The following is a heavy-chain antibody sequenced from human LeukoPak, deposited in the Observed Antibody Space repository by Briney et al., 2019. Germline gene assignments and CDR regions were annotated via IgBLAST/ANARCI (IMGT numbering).Heavy chain of an antibody. CDR1: GGSFSGYY. V-gene: IGHV4-34*01. CDR3: ARKNSLFPGVIDY. D-gene: IGHD3-10*01. CDR2: INHSGST. Sequence: SETLSLTCAVYGGSFSGYYWSWIRQPPGKGLEWIGEINHSGSTNYNPSLKGRVTISGDTSKNQFSLKLSSLDAADPAGYSCARKNSLFPGVIDYWGQGTLVTLSS. J-gene: IGHJ4*01.